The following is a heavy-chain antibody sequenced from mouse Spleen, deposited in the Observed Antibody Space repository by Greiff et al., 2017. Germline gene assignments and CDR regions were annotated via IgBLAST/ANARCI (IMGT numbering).Heavy chain of an antibody. J-gene: IGHJ2*01. CDR3: ARLDY. CDR2: ISSGGGNT. CDR1: GFTFSSYA. V-gene: IGHV5-9*04. Sequence: EVKLVESGGGLVKLGGSLKLSCAASGFTFSSYAMSWVRQTPEKRLEWVATISSGGGNTYYPDSVKGRFTISRDNAKNTLYLQMSSLKSEDTAMYYCARLDYWGQGTTLTVSS.